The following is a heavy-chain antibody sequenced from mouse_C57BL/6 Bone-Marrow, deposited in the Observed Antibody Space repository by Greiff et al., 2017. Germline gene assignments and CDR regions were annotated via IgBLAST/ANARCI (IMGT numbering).Heavy chain of an antibody. CDR3: AISICYGNLYYAMDY. CDR2: IHPNSGST. J-gene: IGHJ4*01. CDR1: GYTFTSYW. V-gene: IGHV1-64*01. Sequence: VQLQQPGAELVKPGASVKLSCKASGYTFTSYWMHWVKQRPGQGLEWLGMIHPNSGSTNYNEKFKSKATLTVDKSSSTAYMQLSSLTSEDSAVDYCAISICYGNLYYAMDYWGQGTSVTGSS. D-gene: IGHD2-1*01.